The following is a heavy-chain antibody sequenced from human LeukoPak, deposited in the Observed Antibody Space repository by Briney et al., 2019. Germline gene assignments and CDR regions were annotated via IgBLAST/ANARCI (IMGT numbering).Heavy chain of an antibody. CDR2: INPNSGNR. Sequence: VASVKVSCKASGYTFTTLDINWVRQATGQGLEWMGWINPNSGNRGYAQKFQGRVTITRDTSISTAYMELSSLRSEDTAVYFCARVDGNPDYWGQGTLVTVSS. D-gene: IGHD4-23*01. CDR3: ARVDGNPDY. V-gene: IGHV1-8*03. CDR1: GYTFTTLD. J-gene: IGHJ4*02.